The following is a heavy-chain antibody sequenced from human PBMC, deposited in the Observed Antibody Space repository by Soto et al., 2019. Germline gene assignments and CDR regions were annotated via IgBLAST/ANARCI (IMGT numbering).Heavy chain of an antibody. CDR3: AKDITFGGVIAEYGMDV. D-gene: IGHD3-16*02. CDR2: FSGSGDST. Sequence: ESGGGLVQPGGSLRLSCAASGFTFSSYAMSWVRQAPGKGLEWVSGFSGSGDSTYNADSVKGRFTISRDNSKNTLYLQMNSLRAEDTAVYYCAKDITFGGVIAEYGMDVWGQGTTVTVSS. CDR1: GFTFSSYA. J-gene: IGHJ6*02. V-gene: IGHV3-23*01.